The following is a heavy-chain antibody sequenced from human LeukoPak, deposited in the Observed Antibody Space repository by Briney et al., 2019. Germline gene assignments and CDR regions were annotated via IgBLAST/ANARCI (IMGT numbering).Heavy chain of an antibody. J-gene: IGHJ4*02. CDR2: MNPNSGNT. CDR3: ATLTPYGDSYIFDY. Sequence: ASVKVSCKASGYTFTSYDINWARQATGQGLEWMGWMNPNSGNTGYAQKFQGRVTMTRNTSISTAYMELSSLRSEDTAVYYCATLTPYGDSYIFDYWGQGTLVTVSS. D-gene: IGHD4-17*01. CDR1: GYTFTSYD. V-gene: IGHV1-8*01.